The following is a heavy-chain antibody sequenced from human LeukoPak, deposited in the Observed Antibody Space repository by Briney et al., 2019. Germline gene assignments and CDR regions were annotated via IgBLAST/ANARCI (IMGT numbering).Heavy chain of an antibody. D-gene: IGHD3-3*01. V-gene: IGHV3-23*01. Sequence: GSLRLSCAASGFTFGSYPMTWVRQAPGKGLEWVSSISGRGDHINYADSVKGWFTISRDNSRNTLYLQMNSLRAEDTAVYYCAPSVLSSFDYWGQGTLVIVSS. J-gene: IGHJ4*02. CDR1: GFTFGSYP. CDR3: APSVLSSFDY. CDR2: ISGRGDHI.